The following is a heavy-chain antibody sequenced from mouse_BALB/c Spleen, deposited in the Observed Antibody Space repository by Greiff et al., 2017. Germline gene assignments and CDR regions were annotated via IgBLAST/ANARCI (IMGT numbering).Heavy chain of an antibody. V-gene: IGHV3-2*02. CDR1: GYSITSDYA. CDR3: ARLGDRYDGGYFDV. J-gene: IGHJ1*01. Sequence: ESGPGLVKPSQSLSLTCTVTGYSITSDYAWNWIRQFPGNKLEWMGYISYSGSTSYNPSLKSRISITRDTSKNQFFLQLNSVTTEDIATYYCARLGDRYDGGYFDVWGAGTTVTVSS. CDR2: ISYSGST. D-gene: IGHD2-14*01.